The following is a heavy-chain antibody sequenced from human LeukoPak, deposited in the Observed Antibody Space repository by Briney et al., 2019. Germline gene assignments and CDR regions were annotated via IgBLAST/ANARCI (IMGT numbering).Heavy chain of an antibody. CDR1: GGSISSSSYY. J-gene: IGHJ4*02. D-gene: IGHD1-20*01. CDR3: ARLGHSSQYNWNDGGY. V-gene: IGHV4-39*01. Sequence: PSETLSLTCTVSGGSISSSSYYWGWIRQPPGKGLEWIGSIYYSGSTYYNPSLKSRVTISVDTSKTQFSLRLSSVTAADTAVYFCARLGHSSQYNWNDGGYWGQGTLVTVSS. CDR2: IYYSGST.